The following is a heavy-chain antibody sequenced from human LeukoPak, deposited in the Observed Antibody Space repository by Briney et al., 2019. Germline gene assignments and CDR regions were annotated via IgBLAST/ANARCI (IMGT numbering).Heavy chain of an antibody. CDR3: ARGVSWTFDN. D-gene: IGHD6-13*01. CDR2: IKQDGSEK. J-gene: IGHJ4*02. CDR1: GFTFSSYW. Sequence: GGSLRLPCAASGFTFSSYWMSWVRQAPGKGLEWVANIKQDGSEKYYVDSVKGRFAVFRDNAKNSLSLQMSILRLEDTAVYYCARGVSWTFDNWGRGALVIVSS. V-gene: IGHV3-7*04.